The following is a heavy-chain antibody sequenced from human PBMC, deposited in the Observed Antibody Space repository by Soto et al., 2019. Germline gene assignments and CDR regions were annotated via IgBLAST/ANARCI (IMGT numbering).Heavy chain of an antibody. D-gene: IGHD3-22*01. Sequence: QVQLVQSGAEVKKPGSSVKVSCKASGGTFNSYAISWVRQAPGQGLEWMGGIIPIFGTAQYAQKFQGRVTITADESTSTAYMELSSLRSEDTAVYYCARPILYYYDSSGQSAWFDPWGQGTLVTVSS. CDR2: IIPIFGTA. V-gene: IGHV1-69*12. J-gene: IGHJ5*02. CDR3: ARPILYYYDSSGQSAWFDP. CDR1: GGTFNSYA.